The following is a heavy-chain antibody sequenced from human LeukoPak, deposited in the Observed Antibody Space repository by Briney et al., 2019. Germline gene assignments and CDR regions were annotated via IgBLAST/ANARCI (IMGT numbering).Heavy chain of an antibody. V-gene: IGHV4-30-2*01. D-gene: IGHD2-2*01. J-gene: IGHJ4*02. CDR2: IYHSGST. Sequence: SQTLSLTCTVSGGSISSGGYYWSWIRQPPGKGLEWIGYIYHSGSTYYNPSLKSRVTISVDRSKNQFSLKLSSVTAADTAVYYCARGTYCSSTSCPLDYWGQGTLVTVSS. CDR3: ARGTYCSSTSCPLDY. CDR1: GGSISSGGYY.